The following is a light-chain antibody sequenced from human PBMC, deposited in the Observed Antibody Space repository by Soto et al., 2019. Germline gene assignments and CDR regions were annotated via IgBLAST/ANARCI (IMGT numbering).Light chain of an antibody. J-gene: IGKJ4*01. CDR1: QSVGSN. Sequence: EIVMTQSPATLSVSPGERATLSCRASQSVGSNLAWYQRKPGQAPRLLIYSASTRATDVPARFSGSGSGTEFTLTISSLQSEDFAFYFCQQYDNWLTFRGGTKVEIK. CDR3: QQYDNWLT. V-gene: IGKV3-15*01. CDR2: SAS.